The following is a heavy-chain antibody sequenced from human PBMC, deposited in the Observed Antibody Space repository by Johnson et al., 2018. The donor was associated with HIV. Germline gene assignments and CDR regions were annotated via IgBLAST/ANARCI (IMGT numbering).Heavy chain of an antibody. Sequence: VQLVESGGGLVQPGGSLRLACAASGFTFSSYWMSWVRQAPGKGLEWVNNIKQDGSEKYYVDSVKGRFTITRDNAKNSLYLQMNSLRAEDTAVYYCVRDRGIYEGAFDIWGQGTMVTVSS. CDR1: GFTFSSYW. CDR3: VRDRGIYEGAFDI. CDR2: IKQDGSEK. J-gene: IGHJ3*02. V-gene: IGHV3-7*01. D-gene: IGHD3-3*01.